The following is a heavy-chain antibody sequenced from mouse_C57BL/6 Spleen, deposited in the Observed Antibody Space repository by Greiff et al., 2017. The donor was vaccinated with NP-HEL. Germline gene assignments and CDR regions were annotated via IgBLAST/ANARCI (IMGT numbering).Heavy chain of an antibody. CDR2: IHPNSGST. CDR3: ATYDYGGYYAMDY. D-gene: IGHD2-4*01. CDR1: GYTFTSYW. V-gene: IGHV1-64*01. J-gene: IGHJ4*01. Sequence: QVQLQQSGAELVKPGASVKLSCKASGYTFTSYWMHWVKQRPGQGLEWIGMIHPNSGSTNYNEKFKSKATLTVDKSSSTAYMQLSSLTSEDSAVYYCATYDYGGYYAMDYWSQGTSVTVSS.